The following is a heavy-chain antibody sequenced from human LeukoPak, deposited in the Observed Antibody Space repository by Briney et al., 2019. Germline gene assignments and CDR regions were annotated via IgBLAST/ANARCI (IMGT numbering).Heavy chain of an antibody. CDR3: ATADSSGSSDAFDI. CDR2: INPSGGSI. J-gene: IGHJ3*02. CDR1: GYTFTSYY. Sequence: ASVKVSCKASGYTFTSYYMHWVRQAPGQGLEWMGIINPSGGSISYAQKFQGGVTMTEDTSTDTAYMELSSLRSEDTAVYYCATADSSGSSDAFDIWGQGTMVTVSS. D-gene: IGHD3-22*01. V-gene: IGHV1-46*01.